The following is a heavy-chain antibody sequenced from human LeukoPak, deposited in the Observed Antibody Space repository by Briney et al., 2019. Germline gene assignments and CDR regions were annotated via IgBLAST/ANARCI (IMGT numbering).Heavy chain of an antibody. CDR3: AGDGPGVLYYGDIVDFDY. D-gene: IGHD4-17*01. Sequence: HWGVLRLSCAASGFTFSSYSMNWVRQAPGKGLEWVSSISSSSSYIYYADSVKGRFTISRGNAKNSLYLQMNSLRAEDTAVYYCAGDGPGVLYYGDIVDFDYWGQGTLVTVSS. J-gene: IGHJ4*02. CDR1: GFTFSSYS. CDR2: ISSSSSYI. V-gene: IGHV3-21*01.